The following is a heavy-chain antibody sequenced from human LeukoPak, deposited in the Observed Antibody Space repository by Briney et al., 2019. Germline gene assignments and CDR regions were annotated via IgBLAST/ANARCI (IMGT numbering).Heavy chain of an antibody. Sequence: GGSLRLSCAGSGFSVSNYYMSWVRQAPGKGLEWVSLIRDSGETFYADSVKGRFTISIDNSKNTMYTQMNRLRVEDTAVYFCARDRAVTQDWVEFDPWGQGTLVTVSS. J-gene: IGHJ5*02. V-gene: IGHV3-66*03. CDR1: GFSVSNYY. D-gene: IGHD4-17*01. CDR3: ARDRAVTQDWVEFDP. CDR2: IRDSGET.